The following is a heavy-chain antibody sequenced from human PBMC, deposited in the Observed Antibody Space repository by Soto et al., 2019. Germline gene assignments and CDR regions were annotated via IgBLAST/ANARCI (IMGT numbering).Heavy chain of an antibody. CDR2: ISSRGGST. Sequence: LRLACASSGVTICISVVTGFRQEIEKGLEWVPAISSRGGSTYYAVSVKGRFTISRDNATDTRLLQMNHLQAVDTAPGQSLKFYGGDSAHTFALDPGGQGTLVTVSS. CDR1: GVTICISV. CDR3: LKFYGGDSAHTFALDP. V-gene: IGHV3-23*01. J-gene: IGHJ5*02. D-gene: IGHD2-21*02.